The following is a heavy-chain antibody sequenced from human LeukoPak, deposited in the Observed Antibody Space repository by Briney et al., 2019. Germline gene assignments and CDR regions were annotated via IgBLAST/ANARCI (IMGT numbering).Heavy chain of an antibody. V-gene: IGHV3-11*01. J-gene: IGHJ4*02. Sequence: GGSLRLSCGASGFSFNESYMTWIRQAPGKGLEWVAYISGRSYSMYYADSVKGRFTISRDNARNSLYLHMNSLRADDTAVYYCARGKRRFDSWSQGTLVTVSS. CDR3: ARGKRRFDS. CDR2: ISGRSYSM. CDR1: GFSFNESY.